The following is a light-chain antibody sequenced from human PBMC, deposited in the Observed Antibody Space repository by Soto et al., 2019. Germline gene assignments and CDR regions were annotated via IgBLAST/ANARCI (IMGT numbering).Light chain of an antibody. CDR3: QQYYTYPLA. CDR2: AAS. J-gene: IGKJ1*01. V-gene: IGKV1-8*01. CDR1: RPISTY. Sequence: AIRMTQSPSSISAFTGDRVTITCRTSRPISTYLALYQQKPGKTPKLLMYAASTLQSGVPSRLSGSGSGTDFTLTISCLQSEDFATYYCQQYYTYPLAFGQGTNIEIK.